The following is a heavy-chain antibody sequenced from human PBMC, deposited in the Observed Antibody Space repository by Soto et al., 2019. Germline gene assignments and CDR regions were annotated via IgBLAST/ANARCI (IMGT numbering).Heavy chain of an antibody. CDR2: IWYDGSKT. Sequence: GGSLRLSCAASGFTFSNYGFHWVRQAPGKGLEWVAVIWYDGSKTYYVESVKGRFTISRDNSKNTLYLQMNSLRAEDTAVYCCARDLGYTNYYFDYWGLGTLVTVSS. CDR3: ARDLGYTNYYFDY. V-gene: IGHV3-33*01. CDR1: GFTFSNYG. D-gene: IGHD6-13*01. J-gene: IGHJ4*02.